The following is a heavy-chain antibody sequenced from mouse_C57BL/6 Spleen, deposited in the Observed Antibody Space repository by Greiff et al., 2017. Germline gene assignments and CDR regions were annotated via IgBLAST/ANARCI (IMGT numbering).Heavy chain of an antibody. D-gene: IGHD2-4*01. CDR2: IFHGSGST. V-gene: IGHV1-56*01. CDR3: ERRDDDYDLYAMDY. Sequence: QVQLEQSGTELVRPGASVKISCKAPGYTFTSHWMQWVRQRPGQGLEWIGEIFHGSGSTYYNEKFKGKATLTVDTSSNTAYMQLSSLTSEGSAVYFCERRDDDYDLYAMDYWGQGTSGTVSS. CDR1: GYTFTSHW. J-gene: IGHJ4*01.